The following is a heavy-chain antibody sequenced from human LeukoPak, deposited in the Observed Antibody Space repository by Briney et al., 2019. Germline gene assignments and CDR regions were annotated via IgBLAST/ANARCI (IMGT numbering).Heavy chain of an antibody. V-gene: IGHV4-34*01. Sequence: SETLSLTCAVYGESFSGYYWSWIRQPPGKGLEWIGEINHSGSTNYNPSLKSRVTISVDTSKNQFSLKLSSVTAADTAVYYCARVWHFDYWGQGTLVTVSS. J-gene: IGHJ4*02. CDR1: GESFSGYY. CDR2: INHSGST. CDR3: ARVWHFDY.